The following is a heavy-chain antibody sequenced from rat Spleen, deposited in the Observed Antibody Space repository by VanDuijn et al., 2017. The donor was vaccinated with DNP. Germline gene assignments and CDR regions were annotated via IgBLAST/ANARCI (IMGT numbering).Heavy chain of an antibody. CDR1: GFILSNYG. V-gene: IGHV5-19*01. D-gene: IGHD1-7*01. J-gene: IGHJ2*01. CDR3: ATHDWQG. Sequence: EVQLVESGGGLVQPGRSLKLSCAASGFILSNYGMHWIRQAPTKGLEWVASISPSGGSSYHRDSVKGRFTISRDNAKSILYLQMDSLRPEDTATYFCATHDWQGWGQGVMVTVSS. CDR2: ISPSGGSS.